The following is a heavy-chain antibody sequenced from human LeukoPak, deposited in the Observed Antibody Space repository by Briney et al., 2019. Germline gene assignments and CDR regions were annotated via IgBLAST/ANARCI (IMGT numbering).Heavy chain of an antibody. V-gene: IGHV3-21*01. J-gene: IGHJ4*02. CDR3: ARVTGYSSSWSDY. D-gene: IGHD6-13*01. Sequence: GGSLRLSCAASGFTFSSYSMNWVRQAPGKGLEWVSSISSSSSYIYYADSVKGRFTISRDNAKNSLYLQMNGLRAEDTAVYYCARVTGYSSSWSDYWGQGTLVTVSS. CDR2: ISSSSSYI. CDR1: GFTFSSYS.